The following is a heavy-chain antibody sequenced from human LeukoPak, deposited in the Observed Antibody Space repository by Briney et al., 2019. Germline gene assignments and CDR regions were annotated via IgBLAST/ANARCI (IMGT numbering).Heavy chain of an antibody. Sequence: KTSETLSLTCTVSGGSISSYYWSWIRQPAGKGLEWIGRIYTSGSTNYNPSLKSRVTMSVDTSKSQFSLKLSSVTAADTAVYYCARWGKGYCSGGSCYPYYFDYWGQGTLVTVSS. V-gene: IGHV4-4*07. D-gene: IGHD2-15*01. CDR1: GGSISSYY. CDR3: ARWGKGYCSGGSCYPYYFDY. J-gene: IGHJ4*02. CDR2: IYTSGST.